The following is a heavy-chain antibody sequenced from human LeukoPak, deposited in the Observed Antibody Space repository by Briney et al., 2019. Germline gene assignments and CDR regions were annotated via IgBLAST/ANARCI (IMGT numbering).Heavy chain of an antibody. Sequence: VGSLRLSCAASGFTFSRYWMSWVRQAPGKGLEWVANIKEDGSEKYYVDSVKGRFTTSRDNAKNSLYLQMNSLRAEDTAVYYCAREAPLRVSSGYYHSPPLCYYYMDGWGEGTTVTVSS. D-gene: IGHD3-22*01. CDR2: IKEDGSEK. J-gene: IGHJ6*03. CDR3: AREAPLRVSSGYYHSPPLCYYYMDG. CDR1: GFTFSRYW. V-gene: IGHV3-7*01.